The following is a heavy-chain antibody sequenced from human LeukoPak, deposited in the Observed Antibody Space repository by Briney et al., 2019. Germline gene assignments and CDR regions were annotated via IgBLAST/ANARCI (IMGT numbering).Heavy chain of an antibody. Sequence: SETLSLTCAVYGGSFSGYYWSWIRQPPGKGLEWIGSIYYSGSTYYNPSLKSRVTISVDTSKNQFSLKLSSVTAADTAVYYCARQRQLGNLFDPWGQGTLVTVSS. CDR2: IYYSGST. V-gene: IGHV4-34*01. J-gene: IGHJ5*02. CDR3: ARQRQLGNLFDP. D-gene: IGHD6-13*01. CDR1: GGSFSGYY.